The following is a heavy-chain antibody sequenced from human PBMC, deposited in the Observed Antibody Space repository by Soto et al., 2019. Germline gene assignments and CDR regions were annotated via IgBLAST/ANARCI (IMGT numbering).Heavy chain of an antibody. Sequence: QVQLVESGGGVVQPGTSLRLSCAASGFTFSRYGMHWVRQTPGKGLEWLAVILNDASGHWYADSVKGRFTISRDNFENTLYLQMNGLRLEDTAMYYCARDDDYPDNGFDYWGQGTLVTVSS. D-gene: IGHD4-17*01. J-gene: IGHJ4*02. CDR1: GFTFSRYG. V-gene: IGHV3-33*01. CDR2: ILNDASGH. CDR3: ARDDDYPDNGFDY.